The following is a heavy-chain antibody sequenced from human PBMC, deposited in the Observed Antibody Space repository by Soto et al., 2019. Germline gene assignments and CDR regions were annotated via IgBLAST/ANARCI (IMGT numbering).Heavy chain of an antibody. V-gene: IGHV1-45*02. D-gene: IGHD1-1*01. CDR1: GYTFTYRY. CDR2: ITPFNGNT. CDR3: ARSDSTDAALGY. J-gene: IGHJ4*02. Sequence: SVKVSCKASGYTFTYRYLHWVRQAPGQALEWMGWITPFNGNTNYAQKFQDRVTITRDRSMSTAYMELSSLRSEDTAMYYCARSDSTDAALGYWGQGTPVTVSS.